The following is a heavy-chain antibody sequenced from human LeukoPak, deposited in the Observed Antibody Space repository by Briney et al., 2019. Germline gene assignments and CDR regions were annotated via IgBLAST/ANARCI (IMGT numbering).Heavy chain of an antibody. CDR3: AREYPNYGGHLIDY. CDR1: GGSISSNNYY. Sequence: NSSETLSLTCTVSGGSISSNNYYWGWIRQPPGKGLEWIGSIYYGGYTYYNPSLKSRVTISVDTSKNQFSLKLSSVTAADTAVYYCAREYPNYGGHLIDYWGQGTLVTVSS. D-gene: IGHD4-23*01. J-gene: IGHJ4*02. CDR2: IYYGGYT. V-gene: IGHV4-39*07.